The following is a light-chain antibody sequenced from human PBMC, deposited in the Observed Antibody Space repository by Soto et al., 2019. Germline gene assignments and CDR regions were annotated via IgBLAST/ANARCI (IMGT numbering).Light chain of an antibody. Sequence: QSALTEPPSASGSPGQSVAISCTGTSSDVGGYNYVSWYQQHPGKAPKLMIYEVNTRPPGVPDRFSGSKSSNTASLTVSGLQAEDEADYYCSSYAGSSNVFATGTKVTV. J-gene: IGLJ1*01. CDR3: SSYAGSSNV. CDR1: SSDVGGYNY. CDR2: EVN. V-gene: IGLV2-8*01.